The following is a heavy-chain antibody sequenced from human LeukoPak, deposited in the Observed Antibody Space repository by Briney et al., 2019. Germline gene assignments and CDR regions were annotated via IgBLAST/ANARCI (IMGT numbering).Heavy chain of an antibody. V-gene: IGHV3-23*01. CDR3: AKDWDSGYSYYFDY. Sequence: GGSLRLSCAASGFTFSSYAMSWVRQAPGKGLEWVSAISGSGGSTYYADSVKGRFTISRDNAKNSLYLQMNSLRAEDTALYYCAKDWDSGYSYYFDYWGQGTLVTVSS. J-gene: IGHJ4*02. CDR1: GFTFSSYA. CDR2: ISGSGGST. D-gene: IGHD5-12*01.